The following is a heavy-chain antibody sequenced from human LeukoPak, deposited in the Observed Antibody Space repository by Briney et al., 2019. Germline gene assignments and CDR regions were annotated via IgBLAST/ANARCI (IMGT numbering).Heavy chain of an antibody. CDR1: GYTFTSYA. D-gene: IGHD3-16*01. J-gene: IGHJ5*02. V-gene: IGHV1-3*03. Sequence: ASVNLSCNSSGYTFTSYAMHWVRHAPGQRIEWMGWINAGNGNTKYSHEFQVRVTITRDTSASKAYMELSSLRSGDMAVYYCARGGTPRSIWFDPWGQGTLVTVSS. CDR3: ARGGTPRSIWFDP. CDR2: INAGNGNT.